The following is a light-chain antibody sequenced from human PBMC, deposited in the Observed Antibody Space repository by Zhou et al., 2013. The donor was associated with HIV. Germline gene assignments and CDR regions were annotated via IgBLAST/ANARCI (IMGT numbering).Light chain of an antibody. V-gene: IGKV1-13*02. CDR2: DAS. Sequence: ATQLTQSPSSLSASLGDRVSITCRASQDIRTSLAWYQQKPGKPPNLLIYDASTLEGGVPSRFSGTGSGTDFTLTINSLQPEDFATYYCQQFNSYFPSFGQGTRLDIK. CDR3: QQFNSYFPS. J-gene: IGKJ5*01. CDR1: QDIRTS.